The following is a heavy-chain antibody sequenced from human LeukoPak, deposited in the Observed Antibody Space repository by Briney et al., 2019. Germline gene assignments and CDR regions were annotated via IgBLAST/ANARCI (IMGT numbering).Heavy chain of an antibody. D-gene: IGHD3-16*01. V-gene: IGHV3-30-3*01. CDR1: GFTFSSYT. J-gene: IGHJ4*02. CDR2: ISFDGTNK. Sequence: GGSLRLSCAASGFTFSSYTLHWVRQAPGKGLEWVAVISFDGTNKYYADSVKGRFTISRDNSKNMLYLQMNSLRAEDTAVYYCARDGYKGLWGSLDYWGQGTLVTVSS. CDR3: ARDGYKGLWGSLDY.